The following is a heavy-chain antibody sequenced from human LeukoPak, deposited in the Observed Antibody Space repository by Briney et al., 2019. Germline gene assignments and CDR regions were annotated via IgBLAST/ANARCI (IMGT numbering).Heavy chain of an antibody. CDR1: GFTFSSYA. J-gene: IGHJ3*02. CDR2: ISDDGINK. V-gene: IGHV3-30*04. D-gene: IGHD5-12*01. Sequence: GGSLRLSCAASGFTFSSYAMHWVRQAPGKGLEWVAVISDDGINKHYADPVKGRFTISRDNSKNTLYLEMSSLRAEDTAVYYCASVDDLDAFAMWGQGTMVIVFS. CDR3: ASVDDLDAFAM.